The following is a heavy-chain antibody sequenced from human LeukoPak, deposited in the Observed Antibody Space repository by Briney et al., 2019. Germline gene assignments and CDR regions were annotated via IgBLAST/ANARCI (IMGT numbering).Heavy chain of an antibody. D-gene: IGHD5-12*01. J-gene: IGHJ6*02. V-gene: IGHV3-7*03. CDR1: GFTFSSYY. Sequence: GGSLRLSCAASGFTFSSYYMSWVRQAPGKGLEWVANIKQDGSEKYYVDSVKGRFTISRDNAKNSLYLQMNSLRAEDTALYYCAKDISGYSGHRIPHGMDVWGQGTTVTVSS. CDR2: IKQDGSEK. CDR3: AKDISGYSGHRIPHGMDV.